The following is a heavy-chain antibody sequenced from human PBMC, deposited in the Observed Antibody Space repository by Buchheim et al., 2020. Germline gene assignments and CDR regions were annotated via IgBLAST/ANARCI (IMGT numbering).Heavy chain of an antibody. CDR2: IYADGTA. J-gene: IGHJ4*02. CDR3: ARDAYGDYGVDY. V-gene: IGHV4-61*02. CDR1: GVSIASGGWF. Sequence: QVRLQESGPGLVKPSQTLSLTCTVSGVSIASGGWFWSWIRQPAGKGLEWIGRIYADGTAYYDPSLKSRVPLSVDTSPNRFSLKVNSVTAADTAVYYCARDAYGDYGVDYWGQGSL. D-gene: IGHD4-17*01.